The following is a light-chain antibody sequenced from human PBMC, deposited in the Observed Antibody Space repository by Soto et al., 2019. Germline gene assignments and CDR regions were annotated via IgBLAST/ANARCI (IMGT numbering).Light chain of an antibody. Sequence: EIVLTQSPATLSLSPGETATLSCRASQSVRNYLAWYQQKPGQAPRLLIYAASTRATGIPDRFSGSGSGTDFTLTISRLEPEDFAVYYCQQYGSSPPWTFGQGTKVDIK. CDR2: AAS. CDR1: QSVRNY. V-gene: IGKV3-20*01. J-gene: IGKJ1*01. CDR3: QQYGSSPPWT.